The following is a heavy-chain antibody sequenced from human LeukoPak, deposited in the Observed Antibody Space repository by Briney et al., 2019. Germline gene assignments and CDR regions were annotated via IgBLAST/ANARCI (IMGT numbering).Heavy chain of an antibody. CDR2: FYHSGST. CDR1: GYSISSGYY. CDR3: ARENSGSYGVDYFDY. V-gene: IGHV4-38-2*02. J-gene: IGHJ4*02. D-gene: IGHD1-26*01. Sequence: SETLSLTCTVSGYSISSGYYWGWIGQPPGKGLEWIGNFYHSGSTNYNPSLKSRVTISVDTSKNQFSLKLSSVTAADTAVYYCARENSGSYGVDYFDYWGQGTLVTVSS.